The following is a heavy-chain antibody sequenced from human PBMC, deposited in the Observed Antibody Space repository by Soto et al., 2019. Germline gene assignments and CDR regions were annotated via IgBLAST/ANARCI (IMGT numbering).Heavy chain of an antibody. V-gene: IGHV3-7*04. J-gene: IGHJ4*02. CDR1: GFTFGNYW. D-gene: IGHD5-18*01. CDR2: IKPDGGEQ. Sequence: EVQLVESGGGLVQPGGSLRLSCEASGFTFGNYWTNWVRQTPGKGLEWVANIKPDGGEQYYVDSVKGRFTISRDNAKDSLYLQMSSLRGDDTAVYYCARGHSNSCDYWGQGTLVTVSS. CDR3: ARGHSNSCDY.